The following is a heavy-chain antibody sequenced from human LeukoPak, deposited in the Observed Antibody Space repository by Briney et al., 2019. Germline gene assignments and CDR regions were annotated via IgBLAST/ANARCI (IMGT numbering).Heavy chain of an antibody. D-gene: IGHD1-14*01. Sequence: ASVKVSCKASGYTFTSYGISWVRQAPGQRLEWMGWINAGNGDTKYSQKFQGRVTITRDTSASTAHMELSSLRSEDTAVYYCARNLVGKTDFDYWGQGTLVTVSS. CDR3: ARNLVGKTDFDY. J-gene: IGHJ4*02. CDR1: GYTFTSYG. CDR2: INAGNGDT. V-gene: IGHV1-3*01.